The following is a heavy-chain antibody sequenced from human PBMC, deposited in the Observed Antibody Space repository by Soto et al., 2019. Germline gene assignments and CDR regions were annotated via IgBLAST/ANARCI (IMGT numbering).Heavy chain of an antibody. CDR2: VYYSGST. D-gene: IGHD6-19*01. V-gene: IGHV4-61*08. CDR1: GGSVSSGDYY. CDR3: ARSPRGGAVTRLAT. J-gene: IGHJ5*02. Sequence: QVQLQESGPGLVKPSETLSLTCTVSGGSVSSGDYYWSWIRQHPGEGLEWIGNVYYSGSTNYNPSLESRATISADTSNTLFSLKLTSVTAADTAVYYCARSPRGGAVTRLATWGQGTLVTVSS.